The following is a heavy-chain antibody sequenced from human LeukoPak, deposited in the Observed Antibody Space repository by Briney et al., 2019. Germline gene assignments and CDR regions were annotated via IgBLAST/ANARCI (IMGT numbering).Heavy chain of an antibody. CDR2: ISYDGSNK. Sequence: GRSLRLSCAASGFTFSSYGMHWVRQAPGKGLEWVAVISYDGSNKYYADSVKGRFTISRGNSKNTLYLQMNSLRAEDTAVYYCAKGGLRYSDYWGQGTLVTVSS. CDR1: GFTFSSYG. D-gene: IGHD1-1*01. V-gene: IGHV3-30*18. CDR3: AKGGLRYSDY. J-gene: IGHJ4*02.